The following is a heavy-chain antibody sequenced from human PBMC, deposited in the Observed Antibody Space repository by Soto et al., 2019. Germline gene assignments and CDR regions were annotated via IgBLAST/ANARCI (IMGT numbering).Heavy chain of an antibody. J-gene: IGHJ6*02. CDR3: AREGNTIFIYYGMDV. D-gene: IGHD3-9*01. CDR2: INAGNGNT. CDR1: GYTFTSYA. Sequence: QVPLVQSGAEVKKPGASVKVSCKASGYTFTSYAMHWVRQAPGQRLEWMGWINAGNGNTKYSQKFQGRVTITRDTSASTAYMELSSLRSEDTAVYYCAREGNTIFIYYGMDVWGQGTTVTVSS. V-gene: IGHV1-3*01.